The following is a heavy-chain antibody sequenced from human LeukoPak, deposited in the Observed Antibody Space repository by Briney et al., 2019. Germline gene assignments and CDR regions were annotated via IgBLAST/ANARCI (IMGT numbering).Heavy chain of an antibody. J-gene: IGHJ3*02. CDR1: GFTFSSYE. Sequence: GGSLRLSCAASGFTFSSYEMNWVRQAPGKGLEWVSYISSSSYIYYADSVKGRFTISRDNAKNSLYLQMNSLRAEDTAVYYCAKSRVVVVAASHDAFDIWGQGTMVTVSS. D-gene: IGHD2-15*01. CDR3: AKSRVVVVAASHDAFDI. CDR2: ISSSSYI. V-gene: IGHV3-21*05.